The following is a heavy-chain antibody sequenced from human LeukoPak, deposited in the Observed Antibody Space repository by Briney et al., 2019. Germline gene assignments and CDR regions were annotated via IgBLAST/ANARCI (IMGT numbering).Heavy chain of an antibody. CDR3: ARDFPSFSSGSPEDY. J-gene: IGHJ4*02. Sequence: GGSLRLSCAASGFTVSSNYMSWVRQAPGKGLEWVSVIYSGGSTYYADSVTGRFTISRDNSKNTLYLQMNSLRAEDTAVYYCARDFPSFSSGSPEDYWGQGTLVTVSS. CDR1: GFTVSSNY. V-gene: IGHV3-53*01. CDR2: IYSGGST. D-gene: IGHD6-19*01.